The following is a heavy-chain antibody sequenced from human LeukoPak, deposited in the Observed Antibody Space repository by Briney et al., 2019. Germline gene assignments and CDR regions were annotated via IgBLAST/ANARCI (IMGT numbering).Heavy chain of an antibody. CDR2: INHSGST. D-gene: IGHD3-10*01. J-gene: IGHJ4*02. CDR3: AREPYYYGSGSTFDY. CDR1: GGSFSGYY. V-gene: IGHV4-34*01. Sequence: SETLSLTCAVYGGSFSGYYWSWIRQPPGKGLEWIGGINHSGSTNYNPSLKSRVTISVDTSKNQFSLKLSSVTAADMVVYYCAREPYYYGSGSTFDYWGQGTLVTVSS.